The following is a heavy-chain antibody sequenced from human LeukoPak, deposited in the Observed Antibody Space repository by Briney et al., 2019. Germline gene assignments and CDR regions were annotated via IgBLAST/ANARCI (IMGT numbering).Heavy chain of an antibody. CDR2: IYHSGST. V-gene: IGHV4-38-2*02. CDR3: ARASWLDYYMDV. CDR1: GYSISSGYY. Sequence: SETLSLTCSVSGYSISSGYYWGWIRQPPGKGLEWIGSIYHSGSTYYNPSLKSRVTISGDTSKNQFSLKLSSVTAADTAVYYCARASWLDYYMDVWGKGTMVTVSS. D-gene: IGHD2-2*01. J-gene: IGHJ6*03.